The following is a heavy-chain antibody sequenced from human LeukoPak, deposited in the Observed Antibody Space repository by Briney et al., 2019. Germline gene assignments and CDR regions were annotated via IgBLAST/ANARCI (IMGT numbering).Heavy chain of an antibody. CDR2: IYYSGST. V-gene: IGHV4-59*12. Sequence: SETLSLTCTVSGGSISSYYWSWIRQPPGKGLEWIGSIYYSGSTYYNPSLKSRVTISVDTSKNQFSLKLSSVTAADTAVYYCARDVWFGAGRTFDYWGQGTLVTVSS. J-gene: IGHJ4*02. CDR3: ARDVWFGAGRTFDY. CDR1: GGSISSYY. D-gene: IGHD3-10*01.